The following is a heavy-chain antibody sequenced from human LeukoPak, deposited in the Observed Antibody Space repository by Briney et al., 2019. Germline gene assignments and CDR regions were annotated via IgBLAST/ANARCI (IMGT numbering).Heavy chain of an antibody. D-gene: IGHD6-19*01. CDR3: ARDTLSSGWYGGHAFDI. CDR2: IYYSGST. Sequence: PSETLSLTCTVSGGSISSGGYYWSWIRQHPGKGLEWIGYIYYSGSTYYNPSLKSRVTISVDTSKNQFSLKLSSVTAADTAVYYCARDTLSSGWYGGHAFDIWGQETMVTVSS. V-gene: IGHV4-31*03. CDR1: GGSISSGGYY. J-gene: IGHJ3*02.